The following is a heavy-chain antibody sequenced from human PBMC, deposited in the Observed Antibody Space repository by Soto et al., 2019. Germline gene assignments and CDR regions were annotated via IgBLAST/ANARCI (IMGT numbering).Heavy chain of an antibody. D-gene: IGHD1-26*01. Sequence: GGSLRLSCAASGFTFSSYGMHWVRQAPGKGLEWVAVISYDGSNKYYADSVKGRFTISRDNSKNTLYLQMNSLRAEDTAVYYCAKDRLGAALTSTWCDPGGQGT. J-gene: IGHJ5*02. V-gene: IGHV3-30*18. CDR2: ISYDGSNK. CDR1: GFTFSSYG. CDR3: AKDRLGAALTSTWCDP.